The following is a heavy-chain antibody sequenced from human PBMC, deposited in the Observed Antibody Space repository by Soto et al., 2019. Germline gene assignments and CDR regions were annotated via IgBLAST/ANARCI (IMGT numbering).Heavy chain of an antibody. D-gene: IGHD4-17*01. V-gene: IGHV3-21*01. J-gene: IGHJ6*02. Sequence: EVQLVESGGGLVKPGGSLRLSCAVSGLTLRSYTMNWVRQAPGKGLEWVSVISSRSTHINYADSVKGRFTISRDNAKNSLYLQMNSLRAEDTAVYYCSILRAVDYGDRYNFAMDVWGQGATVIVSS. CDR1: GLTLRSYT. CDR3: SILRAVDYGDRYNFAMDV. CDR2: ISSRSTHI.